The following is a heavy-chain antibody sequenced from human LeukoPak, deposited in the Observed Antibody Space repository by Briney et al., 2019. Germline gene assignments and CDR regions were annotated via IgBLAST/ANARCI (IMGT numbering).Heavy chain of an antibody. CDR1: GFTFSSYE. CDR2: ISSNGSTI. CDR3: ARDSSGYSDY. V-gene: IGHV3-48*03. J-gene: IGHJ4*02. Sequence: GGSLRLSCAASGFTFSSYEMNWVRQAPGKGLEWVSYISSNGSTIYYADSVKGRFTISRDNAKNSLYLQMNSLRAEDTAVYYCARDSSGYSDYWGQGTLVTVSS. D-gene: IGHD3-22*01.